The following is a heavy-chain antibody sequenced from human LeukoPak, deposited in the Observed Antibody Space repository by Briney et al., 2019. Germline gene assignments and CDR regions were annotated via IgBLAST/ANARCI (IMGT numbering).Heavy chain of an antibody. Sequence: GSNTYYADSVKGRFTISRDNSKNTLYLRMNSLRAEDTAVYYCARRNRSLRFLDRRGDWFDPWGQGTLVTVSS. D-gene: IGHD3-3*01. V-gene: IGHV3-30-3*01. CDR3: ARRNRSLRFLDRRGDWFDP. J-gene: IGHJ5*02. CDR2: GSNT.